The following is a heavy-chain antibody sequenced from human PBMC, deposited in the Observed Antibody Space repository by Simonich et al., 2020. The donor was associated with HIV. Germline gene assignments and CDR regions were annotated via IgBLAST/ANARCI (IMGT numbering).Heavy chain of an antibody. CDR2: VNHFGST. CDR1: GGSFSGYY. Sequence: QVKLQQWGAGLLKPSETLSLTCAVYGGSFSGYYWSWIRQSPGKGLEWIGEVNHFGSTNYNPSPKGRVTISVATSKNQFSRKLSSVTAADTAVFYCARGYCSRTSCMGGDTFDIWGQGTVVTVS. CDR3: ARGYCSRTSCMGGDTFDI. J-gene: IGHJ3*02. V-gene: IGHV4-34*01. D-gene: IGHD2-2*01.